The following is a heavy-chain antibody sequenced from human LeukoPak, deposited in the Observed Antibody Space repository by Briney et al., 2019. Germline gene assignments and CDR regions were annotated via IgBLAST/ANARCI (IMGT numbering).Heavy chain of an antibody. CDR1: GSTFSSYS. CDR3: ARGGPSGSYFDY. J-gene: IGHJ4*02. Sequence: GGSLRLSCAASGSTFSSYSMNWVRQAPGKGLEWVSSISSSSSYIYYADSVKGRFTISRDNAKNSLYLQMNSLRAEDTAVYYCARGGPSGSYFDYWGQGTLVTVSS. V-gene: IGHV3-21*01. CDR2: ISSSSSYI. D-gene: IGHD1-26*01.